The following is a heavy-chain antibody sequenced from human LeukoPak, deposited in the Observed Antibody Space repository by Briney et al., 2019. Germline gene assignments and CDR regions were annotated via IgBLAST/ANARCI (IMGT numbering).Heavy chain of an antibody. V-gene: IGHV3-43*01. Sequence: GGSLRLSCAAAGFTFIKHTIHSVRHARGKGLESVSLVSWDAGSTFYADSVKSRFTISRDNSKNSLYLQMNSLRTEDTALYYCAKHREVATIRGYYFDYWGQGTLVTVSS. CDR2: VSWDAGST. D-gene: IGHD5-24*01. CDR3: AKHREVATIRGYYFDY. CDR1: GFTFIKHT. J-gene: IGHJ4*02.